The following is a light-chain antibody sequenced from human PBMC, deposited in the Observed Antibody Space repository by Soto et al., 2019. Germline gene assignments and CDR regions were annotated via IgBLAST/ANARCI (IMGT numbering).Light chain of an antibody. V-gene: IGKV3-20*01. CDR2: GAS. CDR1: RSVSSSF. J-gene: IGKJ4*01. CDR3: QQYGSSPPLT. Sequence: EIVLPQSPGTLSLSPGGRATLSCRASRSVSSSFLAWYQQKPGQAPRLLIYGASSRATGIPDRFSGSGSGTDFTLTISRLEPEDFAGYYWQQYGSSPPLTVGGGTKVEIK.